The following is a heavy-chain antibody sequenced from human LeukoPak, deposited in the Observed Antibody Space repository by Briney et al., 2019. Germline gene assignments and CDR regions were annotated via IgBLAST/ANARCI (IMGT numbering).Heavy chain of an antibody. CDR2: IYSSGST. CDR1: GGPISSYY. J-gene: IGHJ6*02. V-gene: IGHV4-59*08. CDR3: ARQGSYYYYGMDV. Sequence: SETLSLTCTVSGGPISSYYWGWIRQPPGKGLEWIGYIYSSGSTNYNPSLKSRGIISPDTSKNQFSLKLTSVTAADTAVYFCARQGSYYYYGMDVWGQGTTVTVSS.